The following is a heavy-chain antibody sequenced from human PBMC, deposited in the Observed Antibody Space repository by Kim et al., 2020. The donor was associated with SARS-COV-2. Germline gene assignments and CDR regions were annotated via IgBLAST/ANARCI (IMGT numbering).Heavy chain of an antibody. Sequence: GGSLRLSCAASGFTFSNAWMSWVRQAPGKGLEWVGRIKSKTDGGTTDYAAPVKGRFTISRDDSKNTLYLQMNSLKTEDTAVYYCTTGGPQLLYVHTHGHSQAWFDPWGQGTLVTVSS. J-gene: IGHJ5*02. CDR2: IKSKTDGGTT. D-gene: IGHD2-2*02. CDR1: GFTFSNAW. V-gene: IGHV3-15*01. CDR3: TTGGPQLLYVHTHGHSQAWFDP.